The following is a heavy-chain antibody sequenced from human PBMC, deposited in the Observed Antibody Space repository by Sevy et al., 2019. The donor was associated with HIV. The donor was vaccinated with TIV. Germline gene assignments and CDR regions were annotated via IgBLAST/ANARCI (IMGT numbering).Heavy chain of an antibody. CDR3: ASSKGDTAMVDDAFDI. CDR1: GFTFSSYG. CDR2: IWYDGSNK. Sequence: GGSLRLSCAASGFTFSSYGMHWVRQAPGKGLEWVAVIWYDGSNKYYADSVKGRFTISRDNSKNPLYLQMNSLRAEDTAVYYCASSKGDTAMVDDAFDIWGQGTMVTVSS. J-gene: IGHJ3*02. V-gene: IGHV3-33*01. D-gene: IGHD5-18*01.